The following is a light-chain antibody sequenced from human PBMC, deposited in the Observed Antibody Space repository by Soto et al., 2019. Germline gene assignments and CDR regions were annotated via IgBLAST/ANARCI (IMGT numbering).Light chain of an antibody. CDR3: QHYNSYSEA. J-gene: IGKJ1*01. Sequence: DIQLTQSPSTLSASVGDTVTITCRASQTIGTWLAWYQQKHAKAPKILIYKASTLKSGVPSRFRGSRSGTECTLTISRLQPDDFETYYCQHYNSYSEAFGQGTKV. CDR2: KAS. CDR1: QTIGTW. V-gene: IGKV1-5*03.